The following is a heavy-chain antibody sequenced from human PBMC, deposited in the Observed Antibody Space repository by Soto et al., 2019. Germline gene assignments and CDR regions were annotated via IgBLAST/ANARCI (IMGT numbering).Heavy chain of an antibody. D-gene: IGHD4-17*01. J-gene: IGHJ4*02. Sequence: SETRSLTCAVFDRSIIGGYYSLSWIRQPPGKGLEWIGFIYNSGSTYYNSSLKSRVTISVDRSKNHFFLNLTSVTAADTAVYYCARLTTVRYFDFRGLGTLVTVSS. CDR1: DRSIIGGYYS. CDR2: IYNSGST. CDR3: ARLTTVRYFDF. V-gene: IGHV4-30-2*01.